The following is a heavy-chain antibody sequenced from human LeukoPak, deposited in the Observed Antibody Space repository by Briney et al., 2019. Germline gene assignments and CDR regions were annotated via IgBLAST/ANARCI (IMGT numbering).Heavy chain of an antibody. CDR1: GYTFTSYG. J-gene: IGHJ5*02. V-gene: IGHV1-18*01. Sequence: ASVKVSCKASGYTFTSYGISWVRQAPGQGLEWMGWISAYNGNTNYAQKLQGRVTMTTDTSTSTAYMELRSLRSDDTAVYYCARGRRQLVNLFWFDPWGQRTLVTVSS. CDR2: ISAYNGNT. CDR3: ARGRRQLVNLFWFDP. D-gene: IGHD6-13*01.